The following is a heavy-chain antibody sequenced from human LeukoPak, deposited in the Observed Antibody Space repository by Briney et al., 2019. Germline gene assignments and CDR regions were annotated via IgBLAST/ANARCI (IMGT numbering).Heavy chain of an antibody. D-gene: IGHD6-13*01. J-gene: IGHJ6*02. CDR2: TYYRSKWYN. V-gene: IGHV6-1*01. CDR1: GDSVSSNSAA. Sequence: SQTLSLTCAISGDSVSSNSAAWNWIRQSPSRGPEWLGRTYYRSKWYNDYAVSVKSRITINPDTSKNQFSLQLNSVTPEDTAVYYCARDREAAGNYYYYGMDVWGQGTTVTVSS. CDR3: ARDREAAGNYYYYGMDV.